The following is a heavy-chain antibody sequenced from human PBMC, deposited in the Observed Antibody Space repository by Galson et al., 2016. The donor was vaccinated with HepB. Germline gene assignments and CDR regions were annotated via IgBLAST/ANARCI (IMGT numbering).Heavy chain of an antibody. J-gene: IGHJ6*02. Sequence: SETLSLTCAISNGSINNYYWAWIRQPPGKGLQCLGYIFYRGTTFYNPSLRSRVTMSTDTSKNQFSLRLSSVTAADTAVYYCARMSVVTHDYNMDLWGQGTTVTVSS. CDR1: NGSINNYY. CDR3: ARMSVVTHDYNMDL. D-gene: IGHD2-21*02. CDR2: IFYRGTT. V-gene: IGHV4-59*01.